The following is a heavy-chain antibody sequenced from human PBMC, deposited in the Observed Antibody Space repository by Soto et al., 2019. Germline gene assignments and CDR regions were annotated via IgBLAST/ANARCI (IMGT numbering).Heavy chain of an antibody. J-gene: IGHJ4*02. Sequence: PGGSLRLYCAASGFTFSNYGMHWVRQAPGKGLEWVAVIWYDGSNKYYADSVKGRFTISRDSSKNTLYLQMNSLRAEDTAVYYCARDRLRSGYPAPFDYWGRGSLVTVSS. V-gene: IGHV3-33*01. CDR1: GFTFSNYG. D-gene: IGHD3-3*01. CDR3: ARDRLRSGYPAPFDY. CDR2: IWYDGSNK.